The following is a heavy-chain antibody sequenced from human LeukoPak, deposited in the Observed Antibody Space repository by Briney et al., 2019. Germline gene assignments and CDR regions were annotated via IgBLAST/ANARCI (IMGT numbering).Heavy chain of an antibody. CDR1: GGSISSYY. D-gene: IGHD3-22*01. V-gene: IGHV4-59*01. J-gene: IGHJ3*02. CDR2: IYYSGST. CDR3: ARGATRLFKASDAFDI. Sequence: SETLSLTCTVSGGSISSYYWSWIRQPPGKGLEWIGYIYYSGSTNYNPSLKSRVTISVDTSKNQFSLKLSSVTAADTAVYYCARGATRLFKASDAFDIWGQGTMVTVSS.